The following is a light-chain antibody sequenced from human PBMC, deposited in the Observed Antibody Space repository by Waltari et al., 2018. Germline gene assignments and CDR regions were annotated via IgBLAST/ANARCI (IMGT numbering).Light chain of an antibody. CDR2: DAS. CDR1: QSVTNY. V-gene: IGKV3-11*01. Sequence: DIVLTQSPATLSLSPGERATLSCRASQSVTNYLAWYQLKPGQAPRLLIYDASNRATGIPARFSGSGSGTDSTLTISNLEPEDSAVYYCQQRSKWPLTFGRGTKVEIK. CDR3: QQRSKWPLT. J-gene: IGKJ4*01.